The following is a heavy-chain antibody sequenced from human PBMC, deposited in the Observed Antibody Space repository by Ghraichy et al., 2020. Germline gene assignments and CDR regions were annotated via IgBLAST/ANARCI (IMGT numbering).Heavy chain of an antibody. CDR2: INPNSGGT. V-gene: IGHV1-2*02. Sequence: ASVKVSCKASGYTFTGYYMHWVRQAPGQGLEWMGWINPNSGGTNYAQKFQGRVTMTRDTSISTAYMELSRLRSDDTAVYYCARVIWFGYYYYGMDVWGQGTTVTVSS. CDR1: GYTFTGYY. D-gene: IGHD3-10*01. J-gene: IGHJ6*02. CDR3: ARVIWFGYYYYGMDV.